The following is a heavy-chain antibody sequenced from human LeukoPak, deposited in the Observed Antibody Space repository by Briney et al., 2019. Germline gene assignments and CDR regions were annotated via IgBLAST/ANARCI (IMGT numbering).Heavy chain of an antibody. D-gene: IGHD3-22*01. Sequence: GGSLRLSCAASGFTFSTFAMIWVRQPPGKGLEWVSSIFPSGGEIHYADSVRGRFTISRDNSKSTLYLQIISLRAEDTAVYYCARGQFRLSDYDSSGFDYWGQGALVTVSS. V-gene: IGHV3-23*01. CDR2: IFPSGGEI. J-gene: IGHJ4*02. CDR3: ARGQFRLSDYDSSGFDY. CDR1: GFTFSTFA.